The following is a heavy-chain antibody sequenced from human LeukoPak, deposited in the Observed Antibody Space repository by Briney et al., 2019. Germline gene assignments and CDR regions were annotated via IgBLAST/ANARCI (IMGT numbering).Heavy chain of an antibody. Sequence: GGSLRLSCAASGFTFSSYAMSWVRQAPGKWLEWVSAISGSGGSTYYADSVKGRFTISRDNSKNTLYLQMNSLRAEDTAVYYCAKDRVFVVVVSDEINDSFDIWGQGTMVTVSS. D-gene: IGHD2-15*01. V-gene: IGHV3-23*01. CDR2: ISGSGGST. J-gene: IGHJ3*02. CDR3: AKDRVFVVVVSDEINDSFDI. CDR1: GFTFSSYA.